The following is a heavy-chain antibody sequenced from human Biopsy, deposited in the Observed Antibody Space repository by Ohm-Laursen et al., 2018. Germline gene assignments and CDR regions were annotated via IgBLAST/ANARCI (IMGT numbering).Heavy chain of an antibody. D-gene: IGHD3-3*01. J-gene: IGHJ4*02. Sequence: SETLSLTCTLSGASVRSHFLTWIRQPPGKGLQWIGSISNSGTTKSSPSLKSRVNISLHTSKNQLSLKRTSVTAADTAVYYCARLSTLFGVADFTDDWGQGTLVTVSS. CDR2: ISNSGTT. CDR1: GASVRSHF. CDR3: ARLSTLFGVADFTDD. V-gene: IGHV4-59*08.